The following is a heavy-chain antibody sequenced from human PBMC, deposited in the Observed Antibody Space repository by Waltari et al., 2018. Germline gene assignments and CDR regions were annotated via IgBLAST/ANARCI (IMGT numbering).Heavy chain of an antibody. D-gene: IGHD6-13*01. CDR2: INPNSGGT. Sequence: QVQLVQSGAEVKKPGASVKVSCKASGYTFTGYYMHWVRQAPGQGLEWMGWINPNSGGTNYAQKFQGRVTITADKSTSTAYMELSSLRSEDTAVYYCARSAAAGHWFDPWGQGTLVTVSS. V-gene: IGHV1-2*02. CDR1: GYTFTGYY. CDR3: ARSAAAGHWFDP. J-gene: IGHJ5*02.